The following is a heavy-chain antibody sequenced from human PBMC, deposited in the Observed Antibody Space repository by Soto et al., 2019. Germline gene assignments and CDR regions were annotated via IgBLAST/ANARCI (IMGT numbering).Heavy chain of an antibody. Sequence: GGSLRLSCAASGFTFSSYAMHWVRQAPGKGLEWVAVISYDGSNKYYADSVKGRFTISRDNSKNTLYLQMNSLRAEDTAVYYCASSIFPAFEDYYGMDVWGQGTTVTVSS. CDR3: ASSIFPAFEDYYGMDV. CDR2: ISYDGSNK. J-gene: IGHJ6*02. D-gene: IGHD3-9*01. V-gene: IGHV3-30-3*01. CDR1: GFTFSSYA.